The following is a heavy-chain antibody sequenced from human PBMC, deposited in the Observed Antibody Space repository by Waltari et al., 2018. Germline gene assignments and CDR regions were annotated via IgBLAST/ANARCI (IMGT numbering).Heavy chain of an antibody. J-gene: IGHJ6*02. Sequence: QVQLQESGPGLVKPSQTLSLTCTVSGGSISSGRHYWSWIRQPAGKGLEWIGYIYTSGSTNYNPSLKSRVTISVDTSKNQFSLKLSSVTAADTAVYYCARDGYGMDVWGQGTTVTVSS. CDR3: ARDGYGMDV. CDR2: IYTSGST. CDR1: GGSISSGRHY. V-gene: IGHV4-61*09.